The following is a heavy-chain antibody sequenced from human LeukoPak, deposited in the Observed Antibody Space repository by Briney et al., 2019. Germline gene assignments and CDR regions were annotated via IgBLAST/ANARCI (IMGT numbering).Heavy chain of an antibody. CDR1: GGSISSGSYS. CDR3: ARRGAAYAFDI. Sequence: SESLSLTCAVSGGSISSGSYSWSWIRQPPGKGLEWIGYIYHSGSTYYNPSLKSRVTYYNPSPKSRVTISVDRSKNQFSLKLSSVTAADTAVYYCARRGAAYAFDIWGQGTMVTVSS. J-gene: IGHJ3*02. V-gene: IGHV4-30-2*01. CDR2: IYHSGST.